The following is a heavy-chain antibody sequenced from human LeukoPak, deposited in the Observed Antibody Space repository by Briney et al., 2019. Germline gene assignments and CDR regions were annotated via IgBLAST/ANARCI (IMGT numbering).Heavy chain of an antibody. CDR3: ARAIYGDSFDY. Sequence: SETLSLTCAVYGGSFSGYYWSWIRQSPGKGLEWIGYSYSSGYTNYNPSLKSRVTISVDTSKNQFSLKLSSVTAADTAVYYCARAIYGDSFDYWGQGTLVTVSS. J-gene: IGHJ4*02. D-gene: IGHD4-17*01. V-gene: IGHV4-4*09. CDR1: GGSFSGYY. CDR2: SYSSGYT.